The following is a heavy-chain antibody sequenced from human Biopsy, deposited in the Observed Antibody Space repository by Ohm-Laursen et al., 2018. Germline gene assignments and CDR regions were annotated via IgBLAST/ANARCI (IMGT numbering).Heavy chain of an antibody. Sequence: SLRLSCTASGFTFSDHSLSWIRQAPGKGLEWVSLISGSGDTAYYPDSVKGRFTISRDNSKNTLYLEMNSLRTEETAKYYCTKAGSQDGFDIWGPGTMVTVSS. D-gene: IGHD3-10*01. CDR2: ISGSGDTA. V-gene: IGHV3-23*01. CDR3: TKAGSQDGFDI. J-gene: IGHJ3*02. CDR1: GFTFSDHS.